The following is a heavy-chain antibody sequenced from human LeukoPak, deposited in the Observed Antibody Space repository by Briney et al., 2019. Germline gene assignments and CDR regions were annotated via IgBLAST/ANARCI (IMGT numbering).Heavy chain of an antibody. D-gene: IGHD4-17*01. Sequence: PGGSLRLSCAASGFTFSSYWMSWVGQAPGKGLEWVANIKQDGSEKYYVDSVKGRFTISRDNAKNSLYLQMNSLRAEDTAVYYCAREGGDYGDADGYWGQGTLVTVSS. V-gene: IGHV3-7*01. CDR2: IKQDGSEK. J-gene: IGHJ4*02. CDR3: AREGGDYGDADGY. CDR1: GFTFSSYW.